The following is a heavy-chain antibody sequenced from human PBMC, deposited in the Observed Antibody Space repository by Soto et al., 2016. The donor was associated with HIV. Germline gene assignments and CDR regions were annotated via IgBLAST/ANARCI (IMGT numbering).Heavy chain of an antibody. D-gene: IGHD2-15*01. V-gene: IGHV3-66*01. CDR3: ARDRGGGLLRYFDY. CDR2: IYSGGTT. Sequence: EVQLVESGGGLVQPGGSLRLSCAASGFTVNSNYLNWVRQAPGKGLEWVSLIYSGGTTYYADSVKGRFIIPKDNSKNTLYLQMNSLRAEDTAVYYCARDRGGGLLRYFDYWGQGTLVTVSS. CDR1: GFTVNSNY. J-gene: IGHJ4*02.